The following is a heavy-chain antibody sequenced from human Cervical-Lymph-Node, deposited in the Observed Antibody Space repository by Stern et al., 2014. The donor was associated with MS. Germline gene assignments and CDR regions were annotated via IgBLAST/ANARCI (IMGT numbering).Heavy chain of an antibody. CDR2: ISYDGNTE. V-gene: IGHV3-30*03. D-gene: IGHD4-23*01. Sequence: VQLVESGGGVIQPGRSLRLSCAASGFIFSNDGMHWVRQAPGKGLEWVAAISYDGNTEYHVDSVKGRFTISRDNSKNTLYLQMNSLGTEDTAVYYCARELYGGNLPNYFESWGQGTRVTVSS. J-gene: IGHJ4*02. CDR1: GFIFSNDG. CDR3: ARELYGGNLPNYFES.